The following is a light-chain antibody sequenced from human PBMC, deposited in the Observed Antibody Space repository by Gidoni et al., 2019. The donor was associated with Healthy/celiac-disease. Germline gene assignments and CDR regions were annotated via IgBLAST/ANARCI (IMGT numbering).Light chain of an antibody. J-gene: IGLJ2*01. Sequence: QSALTQPASVSGSTGQSSTISCTGTSSDVGGYNYFSWYQQHPGKAPKLMIYDVSNRPSGVSNRFSGSTSGNTASLTISGLQAEDEADYYCSSYTSSSTLGVFGGGTKLTVL. V-gene: IGLV2-14*01. CDR1: SSDVGGYNY. CDR2: DVS. CDR3: SSYTSSSTLGV.